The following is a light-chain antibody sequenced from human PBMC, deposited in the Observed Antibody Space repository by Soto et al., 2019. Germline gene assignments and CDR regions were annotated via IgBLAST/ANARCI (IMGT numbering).Light chain of an antibody. CDR1: SSDIGAYNF. CDR3: MCYAGGNNWV. Sequence: SVLTQPPSATGSPGESVTISCPVPSSDIGAYNFVSWYQQHPGKAPKWMIYEVSKRPSGVPDRFSGSKSANTASLTVSGLQAEDEDDYYCMCYAGGNNWVFGGGNKVTVL. V-gene: IGLV2-8*01. J-gene: IGLJ3*02. CDR2: EVS.